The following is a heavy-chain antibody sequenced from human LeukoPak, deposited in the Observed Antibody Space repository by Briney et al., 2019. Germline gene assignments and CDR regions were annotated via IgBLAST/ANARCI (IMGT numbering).Heavy chain of an antibody. CDR1: GYTFTSYG. Sequence: ASVKVSCKASGYTFTSYGIRWVRQAPGQGLEWMGCISAYNGNTNYAQKLQSRVTMTTDTSTSTAYMELRSLRSDDTAVYYCARVNYDILTGHYGMDVWGQGTTVTVSS. CDR3: ARVNYDILTGHYGMDV. V-gene: IGHV1-18*01. CDR2: ISAYNGNT. D-gene: IGHD3-9*01. J-gene: IGHJ6*02.